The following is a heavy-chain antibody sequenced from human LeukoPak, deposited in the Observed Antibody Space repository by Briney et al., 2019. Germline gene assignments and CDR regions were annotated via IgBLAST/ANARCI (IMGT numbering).Heavy chain of an antibody. CDR3: ARPYDSSGYYYY. J-gene: IGHJ4*02. V-gene: IGHV3-53*01. Sequence: GGSLRLSCAASGFTVSSNYMSWVRQAPGKGLEWVSVIYSGGSTYYADSMKGRFTISRDNFKNTLYLQMNSLRAEDTAVYYCARPYDSSGYYYYWGQGTLVTVSS. CDR1: GFTVSSNY. D-gene: IGHD3-22*01. CDR2: IYSGGST.